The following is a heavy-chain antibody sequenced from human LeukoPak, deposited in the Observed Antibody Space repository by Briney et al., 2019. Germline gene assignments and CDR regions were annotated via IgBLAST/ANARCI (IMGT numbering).Heavy chain of an antibody. J-gene: IGHJ6*03. CDR3: AKNSDPVVLVTTTYFYYYYMDV. Sequence: GGSLRLSCAASGFTFSSYEMNWVRQAPGKGLEWVSYISSSGSTIYYADSVKGRFTISRDNSKNTLFPQMNSLRAEDTAVYYCAKNSDPVVLVTTTYFYYYYMDVWGKGTAVTISS. D-gene: IGHD2-8*02. CDR2: ISSSGSTI. V-gene: IGHV3-48*03. CDR1: GFTFSSYE.